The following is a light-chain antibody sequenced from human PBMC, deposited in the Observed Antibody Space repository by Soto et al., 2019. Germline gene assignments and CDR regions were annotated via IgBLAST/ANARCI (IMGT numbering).Light chain of an antibody. CDR3: QQYDNWPPWT. CDR1: QSVSNN. CDR2: GAS. V-gene: IGKV3-15*01. J-gene: IGKJ1*01. Sequence: EIVMTQSPATLSVSPGERATLSCRASQSVSNNLAWYQQKPGQAPRLLIYGASTRATGIPARFSGSGSGTEFDLTISSLKYEDFAVYYCQQYDNWPPWTFGQGTKVEIK.